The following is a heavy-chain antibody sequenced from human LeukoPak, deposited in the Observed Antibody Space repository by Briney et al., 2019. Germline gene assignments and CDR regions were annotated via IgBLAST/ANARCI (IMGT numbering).Heavy chain of an antibody. CDR2: IRYDGTNK. CDR3: AKDDSIGWYYFDY. Sequence: TGGSLRLSCAASGFTFSSYGMHWVRQAPGKGREWVAFIRYDGTNKYYGDSVKGRFTISRDNSKNTLYLQLSSLRAGDTALYYCAKDDSIGWYYFDYWGQGTLVTVSA. V-gene: IGHV3-30*02. CDR1: GFTFSSYG. D-gene: IGHD6-19*01. J-gene: IGHJ4*02.